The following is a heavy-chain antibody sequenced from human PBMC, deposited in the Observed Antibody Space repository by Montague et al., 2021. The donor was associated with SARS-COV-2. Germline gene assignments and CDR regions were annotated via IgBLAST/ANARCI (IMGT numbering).Heavy chain of an antibody. V-gene: IGHV4-34*01. CDR3: GRGVVAATPVVDY. Sequence: SETLSLTCAVYGGSFSDYHWTWIRQSPGEGLEWIGQINYGGSTKYNPSLKSRVTISIDTSKNQFSLKLNSVTAADTAVYYCGRGVVAATPVVDYWGRGTLVTVSS. D-gene: IGHD2-15*01. CDR1: GGSFSDYH. CDR2: INYGGST. J-gene: IGHJ4*02.